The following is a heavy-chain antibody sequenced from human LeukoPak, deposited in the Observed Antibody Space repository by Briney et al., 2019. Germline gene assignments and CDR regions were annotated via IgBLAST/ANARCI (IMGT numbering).Heavy chain of an antibody. Sequence: GGSLRLSCAASGFTFTNNYMSWVRQAPGKGLEWVSNILNSGHTTNYADSVKGRFTVSRDNSKNTLYLQMDNLRGDDTAVYYCTKDGLRGYDYDYWGQGTLVTVSS. CDR3: TKDGLRGYDYDY. CDR1: GFTFTNNY. D-gene: IGHD5-12*01. CDR2: ILNSGHTT. J-gene: IGHJ4*02. V-gene: IGHV3-23*01.